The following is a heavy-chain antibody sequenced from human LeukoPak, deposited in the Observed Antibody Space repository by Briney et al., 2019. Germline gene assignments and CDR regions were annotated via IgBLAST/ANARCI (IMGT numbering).Heavy chain of an antibody. CDR1: GFTFTNFW. J-gene: IGHJ4*02. CDR3: VTGSGGARLDY. V-gene: IGHV3-15*05. Sequence: GGSLRLSCAASGFTFTNFWMSWVRQAPGKGLEWVARIRSKVDGETANYPAPLKGRVTISRDDLKNTLYLQMNNLKIEDTAVYYCVTGSGGARLDYWGQGTLVTVSS. D-gene: IGHD3-10*01. CDR2: IRSKVDGETA.